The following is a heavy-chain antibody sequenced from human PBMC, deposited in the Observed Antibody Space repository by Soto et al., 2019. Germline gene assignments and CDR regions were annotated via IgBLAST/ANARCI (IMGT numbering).Heavy chain of an antibody. J-gene: IGHJ6*02. D-gene: IGHD6-13*01. Sequence: PGGSLRLSCAASGFTFSSYAMHWVRQAPGKGLEWVAVISYDGSNKYYADSVKGRFTISRDNSKNTLYLQMNSLRAEDTAVYYCARNFKDSSRFVYGMDVWGQGTTVSSP. CDR2: ISYDGSNK. CDR3: ARNFKDSSRFVYGMDV. V-gene: IGHV3-30-3*01. CDR1: GFTFSSYA.